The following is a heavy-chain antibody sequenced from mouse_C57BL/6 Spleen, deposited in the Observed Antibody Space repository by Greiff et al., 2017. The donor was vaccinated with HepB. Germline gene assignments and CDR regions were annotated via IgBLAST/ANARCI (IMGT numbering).Heavy chain of an antibody. CDR1: GYTFTSYW. V-gene: IGHV1-55*01. CDR2: IYPGSGST. D-gene: IGHD4-1*01. CDR3: ARQKLREAMDY. Sequence: QVQLKQPGAELVKPGASVKMSCKASGYTFTSYWITWVKQRPGQGLEWIGDIYPGSGSTNYNEKFKSKATLTVDTSSSTAYMQLSSLTSEDSAVYYCARQKLREAMDYWGQGTSVTVSS. J-gene: IGHJ4*01.